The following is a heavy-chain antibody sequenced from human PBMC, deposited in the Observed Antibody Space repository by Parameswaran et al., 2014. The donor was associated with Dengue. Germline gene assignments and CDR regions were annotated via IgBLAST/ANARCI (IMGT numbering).Heavy chain of an antibody. D-gene: IGHD3-3*01. J-gene: IGHJ4*02. CDR3: ISEHLGWTNYESVY. Sequence: GGSLRLSCAASGFTFNDAWMNWVRQGSREGGWEWVGRIKSRLDGGTTDYAAPVKGRFIISRDDSKNTLYLHMNSLTTEDTAVYYCISEHLGWTNYESVYWGQGALVTVSS. V-gene: IGHV3-15*07. CDR2: IKSRLDGGTT. CDR1: GFTFNDAW.